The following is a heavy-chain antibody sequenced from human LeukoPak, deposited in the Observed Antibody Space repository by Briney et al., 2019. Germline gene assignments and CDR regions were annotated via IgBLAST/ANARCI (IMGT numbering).Heavy chain of an antibody. D-gene: IGHD6-13*01. J-gene: IGHJ4*02. CDR1: GVAISSYY. CDR2: FYDSGTT. V-gene: IGHV4-59*08. CDR3: ARGAAGTVPFDY. Sequence: PSETLSLTCAVSGVAISSYYWSWIRQSPGKGLEWIGHFYDSGTTQYNPSLKSRVTISVDTSKNQFSLKLSSVTAADTAVYYCARGAAGTVPFDYWGQGTLVTVSS.